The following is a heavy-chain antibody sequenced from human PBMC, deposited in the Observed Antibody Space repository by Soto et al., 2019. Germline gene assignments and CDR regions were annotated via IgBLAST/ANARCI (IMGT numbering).Heavy chain of an antibody. CDR1: GGPISSYY. CDR3: ASASVAGRFAY. J-gene: IGHJ4*02. CDR2: IYYSGST. D-gene: IGHD6-19*01. V-gene: IGHV4-59*01. Sequence: PSETLSPTCTVSGGPISSYYWRWIRQPPGKRLEWIGYIYYSGSTNYNPSLKSRVTISVDTSKNQFSLKLSSVTAADTAVYYCASASVAGRFAYWGQGTLVTVSS.